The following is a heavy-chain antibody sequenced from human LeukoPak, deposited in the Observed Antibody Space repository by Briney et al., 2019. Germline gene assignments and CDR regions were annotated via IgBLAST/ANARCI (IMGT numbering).Heavy chain of an antibody. V-gene: IGHV3-23*01. CDR2: ISGSGGST. D-gene: IGHD2-21*01. CDR3: ANLFRDC. J-gene: IGHJ4*02. CDR1: GFTFSNYA. Sequence: GGSLRLSGAASGFTFSNYAMSWVRQAQGKGLEWVSAISGSGGSTYYADSVKGRFTISRDNSKNTLYLQMNSLRAEDTAIYYCANLFRDCWGQGTLVTVSS.